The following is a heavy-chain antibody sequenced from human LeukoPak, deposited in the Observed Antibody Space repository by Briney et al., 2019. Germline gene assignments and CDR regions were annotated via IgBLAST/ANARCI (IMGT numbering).Heavy chain of an antibody. D-gene: IGHD5-18*01. CDR3: AKASGYSYGYSLDY. Sequence: GRSLRLSCAASGFTFSSYDMHWVRQAPGKGLEWVAVISYDGSNKDYADSVKGRFTISRDNSKNTLYLQMNSLRAEDTAVYYCAKASGYSYGYSLDYWGQGTLVTVSS. J-gene: IGHJ4*02. CDR2: ISYDGSNK. V-gene: IGHV3-30*18. CDR1: GFTFSSYD.